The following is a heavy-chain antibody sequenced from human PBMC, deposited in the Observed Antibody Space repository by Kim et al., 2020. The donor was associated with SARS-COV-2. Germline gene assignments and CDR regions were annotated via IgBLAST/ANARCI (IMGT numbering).Heavy chain of an antibody. CDR3: ARPPRYFDWLLGNYYYYGMDV. CDR2: ISSSSSYI. CDR1: GFTFSSYS. J-gene: IGHJ6*02. V-gene: IGHV3-21*01. D-gene: IGHD3-9*01. Sequence: GGSLRLSCAASGFTFSSYSMNWVRQAPGKGLEWVSSISSSSSYIYYADSVKGRFTISRDNAKNSLYLQMNSLRAEDTAVYYCARPPRYFDWLLGNYYYYGMDVWGQGTTVTVSS.